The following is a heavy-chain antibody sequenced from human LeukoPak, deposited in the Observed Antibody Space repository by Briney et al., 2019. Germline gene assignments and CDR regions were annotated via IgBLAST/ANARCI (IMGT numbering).Heavy chain of an antibody. CDR2: IISIFGTA. D-gene: IGHD5-18*01. Sequence: SVKVSCNASGGNFSSYAISWVRQAPGQGLEWMGGIISIFGTANYAQKFQGRVTITTDESTSTAYIELSSLRSEDTAVYYCARGGRVDTARLTYNYYYYYYMDVWGKGTTVTASS. CDR1: GGNFSSYA. V-gene: IGHV1-69*05. CDR3: ARGGRVDTARLTYNYYYYYYMDV. J-gene: IGHJ6*03.